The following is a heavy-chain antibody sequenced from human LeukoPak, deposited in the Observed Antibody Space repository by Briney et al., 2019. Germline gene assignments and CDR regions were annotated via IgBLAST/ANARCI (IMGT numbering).Heavy chain of an antibody. V-gene: IGHV3-23*01. CDR1: GFTFSSYA. CDR2: ISGSGVST. Sequence: GGSLRLSCAASGFTFSSYAMTWVRQAPGKGLEWVSAISGSGVSTYYADSVKGRFTISRDNAKNSLYLQMNSLRAEDTAVYYCASVGWELEGFDYWGQGTLVTVSS. J-gene: IGHJ4*02. D-gene: IGHD1-26*01. CDR3: ASVGWELEGFDY.